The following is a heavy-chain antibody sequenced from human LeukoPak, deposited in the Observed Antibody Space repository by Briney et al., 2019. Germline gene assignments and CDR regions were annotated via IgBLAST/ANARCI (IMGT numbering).Heavy chain of an antibody. J-gene: IGHJ3*02. CDR1: GFTFDDYA. V-gene: IGHV3-9*01. CDR2: ISWNSGSI. Sequence: GGSLRLSCAASGFTFDDYAMHWVRPAPGQGLEWVSGISWNSGSIGYADSVKGRFTISRDNAKNSLYLQLNSLRAEDTALHYCAKDSSSWLVGAFDIWGQGTMVTVSS. CDR3: AKDSSSWLVGAFDI. D-gene: IGHD6-13*01.